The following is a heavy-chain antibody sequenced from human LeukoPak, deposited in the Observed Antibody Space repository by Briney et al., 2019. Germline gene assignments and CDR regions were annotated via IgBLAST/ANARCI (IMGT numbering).Heavy chain of an antibody. CDR3: AREQRAYYYDSSGYS. Sequence: SETLSLTCTVSGGSISSGNYYWSWIRQPAGKGLEWIGRIYTSGSTNYNPSLKSRVTISVDTSKNQFSLKLGSVTAADTAVYYCAREQRAYYYDSSGYSWGQGTLVTVSS. J-gene: IGHJ4*02. D-gene: IGHD3-22*01. CDR1: GGSISSGNYY. V-gene: IGHV4-61*02. CDR2: IYTSGST.